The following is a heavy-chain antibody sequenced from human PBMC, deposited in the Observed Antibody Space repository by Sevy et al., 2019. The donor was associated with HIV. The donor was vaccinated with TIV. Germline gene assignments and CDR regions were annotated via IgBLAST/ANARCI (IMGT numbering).Heavy chain of an antibody. J-gene: IGHJ6*02. D-gene: IGHD3-3*01. CDR3: ARVPMYYDFWSGYPPRGYYYGMDV. CDR1: GGSISSYY. CDR2: IYYSGST. Sequence: SETLSLTCTVSGGSISSYYWSWIRQPPGKGLEWIGYIYYSGSTNYNPTLKSRVTISVDTSKNQFSLKLGSVTAADTAVYYCARVPMYYDFWSGYPPRGYYYGMDVWGQGTTVTVSS. V-gene: IGHV4-59*01.